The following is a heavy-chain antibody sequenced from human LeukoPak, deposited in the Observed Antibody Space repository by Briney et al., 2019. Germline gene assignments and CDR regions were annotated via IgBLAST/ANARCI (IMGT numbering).Heavy chain of an antibody. D-gene: IGHD3-3*01. CDR2: ISSSSSAI. CDR1: GFTFSSYT. J-gene: IGHJ4*02. Sequence: GGSLRLSCAASGFTFSSYTMNWVRQAPGKGLEWVSSISSSSSAIYYAASVKGRFTISRDNAKNSLYLQMNSLRDEDTAVYYCARGALRSSDYWGQGTLVTVSS. CDR3: ARGALRSSDY. V-gene: IGHV3-48*02.